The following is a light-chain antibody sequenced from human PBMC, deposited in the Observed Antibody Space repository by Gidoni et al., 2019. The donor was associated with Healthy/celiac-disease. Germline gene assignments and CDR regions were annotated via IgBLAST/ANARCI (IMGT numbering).Light chain of an antibody. J-gene: IGKJ1*01. CDR1: QSISSR. Sequence: DIQRTQSPSTLSASVGDRVTITCRASQSISSRLAWYQQNPGKAPKLLIYKASSLESGVPSRFSGSGSGTEFTLTISSLQPDDLATYDCQQYNSYPWTFXQXTKVEIK. CDR2: KAS. V-gene: IGKV1-5*03. CDR3: QQYNSYPWT.